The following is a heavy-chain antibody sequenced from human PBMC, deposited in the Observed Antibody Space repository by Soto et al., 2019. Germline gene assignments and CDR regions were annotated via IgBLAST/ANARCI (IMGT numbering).Heavy chain of an antibody. CDR3: ARVASSWYSEEY. J-gene: IGHJ4*02. Sequence: QVQLVQSGAEVKKPGASVKVSCKASGYTFTSYDINWVRQATGQGLEWMGWMNPNSGNTGYAQKFQGKVTMTRNTSISTAYMELSSLRSEDPAVYYCARVASSWYSEEYWGQGTLVTVSS. CDR2: MNPNSGNT. D-gene: IGHD6-13*01. V-gene: IGHV1-8*01. CDR1: GYTFTSYD.